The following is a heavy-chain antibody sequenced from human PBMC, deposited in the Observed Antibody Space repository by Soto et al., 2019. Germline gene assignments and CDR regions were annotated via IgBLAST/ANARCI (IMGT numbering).Heavy chain of an antibody. V-gene: IGHV4-59*08. CDR1: GASISSYY. D-gene: IGHD6-19*01. CDR2: IYYSGST. Sequence: QVQLQESGPGLEKPSETLSLTCTVSGASISSYYWSWIRQPPGKGLEWIGYIYYSGSTNYNPSLKSRVTISVDTSKNQFSLKLTSVTAADTAVYYCGRHDSSGWYGRYFDYWGQGTLVTVSS. CDR3: GRHDSSGWYGRYFDY. J-gene: IGHJ4*02.